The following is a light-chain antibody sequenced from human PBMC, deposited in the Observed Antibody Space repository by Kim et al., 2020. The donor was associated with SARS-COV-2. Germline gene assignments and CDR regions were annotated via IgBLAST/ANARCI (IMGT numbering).Light chain of an antibody. CDR1: NIGSKN. J-gene: IGLJ3*02. CDR3: QVWDSSTCL. Sequence: TQPLSVSVARGQTARITCGGNNIGSKNVHWYQQKPGQAPVLVIYRDSPERFSGSNSGNTATLTISRAQAGDEADYYCQVWDSSTCLFGGGTQLTVL. CDR2: RDS. V-gene: IGLV3-9*01.